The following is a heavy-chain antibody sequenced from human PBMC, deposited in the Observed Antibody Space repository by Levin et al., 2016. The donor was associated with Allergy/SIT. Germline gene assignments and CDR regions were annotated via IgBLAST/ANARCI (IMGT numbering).Heavy chain of an antibody. Sequence: SLKISCAASGFTFDDYAMHWVRQAPGKGLEWVSGISWNSGSIGYADSVKGRFTISRDNAKNSLYLQMNSLRAEDTALYYCAKDNGGYGFDYWGQGTLVSISS. CDR2: ISWNSGSI. J-gene: IGHJ4*02. D-gene: IGHD5-12*01. CDR3: AKDNGGYGFDY. V-gene: IGHV3-9*01. CDR1: GFTFDDYA.